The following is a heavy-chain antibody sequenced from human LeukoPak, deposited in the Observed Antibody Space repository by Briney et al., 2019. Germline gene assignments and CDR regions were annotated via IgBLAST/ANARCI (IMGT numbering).Heavy chain of an antibody. J-gene: IGHJ6*02. Sequence: SETLSLTCAVYGGSFSGYYWSWIRQPPGKGLEWIGEINHSGSTNYNPSLKSRVTISVDRSKNQFSLKLSSVTAADTAVYYCARQEVGYCSGGSCGSYGMDVWGQGTTVTVSS. D-gene: IGHD2-15*01. CDR1: GGSFSGYY. CDR3: ARQEVGYCSGGSCGSYGMDV. CDR2: INHSGST. V-gene: IGHV4-34*01.